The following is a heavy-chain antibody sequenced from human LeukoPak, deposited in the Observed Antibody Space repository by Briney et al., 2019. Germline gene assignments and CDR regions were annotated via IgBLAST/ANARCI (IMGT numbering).Heavy chain of an antibody. D-gene: IGHD1-26*01. V-gene: IGHV3-23*01. J-gene: IGHJ4*02. CDR1: GFTFSRYW. Sequence: GGSLRLSCAASGFTFSRYWMSWVRQAPGKGLEWVSGINNSGGRTYYADSVKGRFTISRDNSKSTLYLQMNSLTAEDTAIYYCAKRFPPVGATLQYFFDYWGQGTLVTVSS. CDR3: AKRFPPVGATLQYFFDY. CDR2: INNSGGRT.